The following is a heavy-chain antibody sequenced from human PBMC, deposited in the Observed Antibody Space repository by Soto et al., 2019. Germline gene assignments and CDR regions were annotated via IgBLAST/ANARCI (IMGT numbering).Heavy chain of an antibody. CDR3: AKGGCTNGVCHPRYCMDV. V-gene: IGHV3-43D*04. CDR1: GFTFDDYA. CDR2: ISWDGGST. Sequence: EVQLVESGGVVVQPGGSLRLSCAASGFTFDDYAMHWVRQAPGKGLEWVSLISWDGGSTYYADSVKGRFTISRDNSKNSLYLQMNSLRAEDTALYYCAKGGCTNGVCHPRYCMDVWGQGTPVTVSS. D-gene: IGHD2-8*01. J-gene: IGHJ6*02.